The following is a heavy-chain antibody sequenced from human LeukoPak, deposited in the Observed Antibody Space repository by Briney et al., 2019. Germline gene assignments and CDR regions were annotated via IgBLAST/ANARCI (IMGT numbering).Heavy chain of an antibody. J-gene: IGHJ6*02. D-gene: IGHD1-1*01. V-gene: IGHV3-15*01. CDR2: IKSKTDGGTT. Sequence: GGSLRLSCAATGLSVSSNFMSWVRQAPGKGLEWVGRIKSKTDGGTTDYAAPVKGRFTISRDDSKNTLYPQMNSLKTEDTAVYYCTSTTSRYKYYYYGMDVWGQGTTVTVSS. CDR3: TSTTSRYKYYYYGMDV. CDR1: GLSVSSNF.